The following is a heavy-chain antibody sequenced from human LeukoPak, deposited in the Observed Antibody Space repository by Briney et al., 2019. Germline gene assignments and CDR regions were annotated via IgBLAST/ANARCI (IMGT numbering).Heavy chain of an antibody. CDR2: INHSGST. J-gene: IGHJ1*01. D-gene: IGHD2-2*01. CDR3: ASAYIVVVPAARYFQH. V-gene: IGHV4-34*01. Sequence: PSETLSLTCAVYGGSFSGYYWSWIRQPPGKGLEWIGEINHSGSTNYNPSLKSRVTISVDTSKNQFSLKLSSVTAADTAVYYCASAYIVVVPAARYFQHRGQGTLVTVSS. CDR1: GGSFSGYY.